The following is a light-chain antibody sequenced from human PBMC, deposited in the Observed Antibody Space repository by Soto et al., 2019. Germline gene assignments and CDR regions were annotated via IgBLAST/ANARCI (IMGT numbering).Light chain of an antibody. Sequence: EISMTQSPATLSVSPGERVTLSCRASQSIATNVAWYQQKPGQTPRLLIYGASTRATGTPPRFTGSGSGTEFTLTISSLQSEDFAVYFCQQYDNWSPLTFGGGTKVEIK. CDR2: GAS. V-gene: IGKV3-15*01. J-gene: IGKJ4*01. CDR3: QQYDNWSPLT. CDR1: QSIATN.